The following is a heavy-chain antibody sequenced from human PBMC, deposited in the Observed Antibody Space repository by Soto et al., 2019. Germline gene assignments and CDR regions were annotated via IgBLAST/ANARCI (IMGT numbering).Heavy chain of an antibody. J-gene: IGHJ4*02. CDR2: ASYSGSP. V-gene: IGHV4-59*08. CDR1: GGSIGSHY. Sequence: QVQLQESGPGLVKPSETLSLTCTVSGGSIGSHYWSWIRQPPGEGLEWIGRASYSGSPSYNPSLKSRVTISIHPSKNQFSLKLTSVTAADTAVYYCARQWGGDYWGQGTLVTVSS. CDR3: ARQWGGDY. D-gene: IGHD3-16*01.